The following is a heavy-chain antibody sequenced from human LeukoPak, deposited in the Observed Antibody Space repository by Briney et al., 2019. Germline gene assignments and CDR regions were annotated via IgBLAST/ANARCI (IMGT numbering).Heavy chain of an antibody. V-gene: IGHV4-39*01. D-gene: IGHD4-17*01. Sequence: SETLSLTCTVSGGSISSSSYYWGWIRQPPGKGLEWIGSTYYSGSTYYNPSLKSRVTISVDTSKNQFSLKLSSVTAADTAVYYCARHLYGDYARKFDYWGQGTLVTVSS. J-gene: IGHJ4*02. CDR3: ARHLYGDYARKFDY. CDR1: GGSISSSSYY. CDR2: TYYSGST.